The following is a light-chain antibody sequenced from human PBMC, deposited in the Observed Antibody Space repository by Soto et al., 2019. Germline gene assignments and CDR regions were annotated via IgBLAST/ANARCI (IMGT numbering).Light chain of an antibody. CDR1: QSVLHSSNNKNY. V-gene: IGKV4-1*01. Sequence: DIVMTQSPDSLAVSLGERATINCKSSQSVLHSSNNKNYLAWYQQQPGQPPRLLIYWASTRESGVPDRFSGSGSATDFTLTISRLQAEDVAVYYCHQYYSVPQTFGQGTNLDIK. CDR3: HQYYSVPQT. CDR2: WAS. J-gene: IGKJ2*01.